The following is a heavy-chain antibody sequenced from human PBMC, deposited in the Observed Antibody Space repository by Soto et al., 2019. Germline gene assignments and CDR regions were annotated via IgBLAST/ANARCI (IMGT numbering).Heavy chain of an antibody. D-gene: IGHD4-17*01. V-gene: IGHV1-46*01. CDR1: GYTFTSYA. CDR2: VNPSGDNT. Sequence: ASVKVSCKASGYTFTSYAIHWVRQAPGQGLEWMGIVNPSGDNTNYAQKFRGRVTMTRDTSTNTVHMELSSLRSEDTAVYFCARELGGTTVNTLFDHWGQGTVVTVS. CDR3: ARELGGTTVNTLFDH. J-gene: IGHJ4*02.